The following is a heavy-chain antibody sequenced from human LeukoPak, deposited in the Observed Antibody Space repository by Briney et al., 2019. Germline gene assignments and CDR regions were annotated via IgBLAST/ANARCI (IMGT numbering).Heavy chain of an antibody. CDR3: AKGGYYDSSGYYPLGDV. V-gene: IGHV3-30*04. CDR2: ISYDGSNK. D-gene: IGHD3-22*01. Sequence: PRLSCAASGFTFSSYAMHWVRQAPGKGLEWVAVISYDGSNKYYADSVKGRFTISRDNSKNTLYLQMNSLRAEDTAVYYCAKGGYYDSSGYYPLGDVWGQGTTVTVSS. CDR1: GFTFSSYA. J-gene: IGHJ6*02.